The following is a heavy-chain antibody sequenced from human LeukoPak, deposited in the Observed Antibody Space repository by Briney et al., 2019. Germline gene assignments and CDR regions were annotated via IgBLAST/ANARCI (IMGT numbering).Heavy chain of an antibody. J-gene: IGHJ3*02. CDR2: INPNSGGT. CDR1: GYTFTGYY. D-gene: IGHD3-9*01. V-gene: IGHV1-2*02. Sequence: AASVKVSCKASGYTFTGYYLHWVRHTPGQGLEWMGWINPNSGGTNYAQKFQGSVTMTRDTSISTAYMELSRLRFDDTAVYYCAGSIRYFDWLFAFDIWGQGTMVTVSS. CDR3: AGSIRYFDWLFAFDI.